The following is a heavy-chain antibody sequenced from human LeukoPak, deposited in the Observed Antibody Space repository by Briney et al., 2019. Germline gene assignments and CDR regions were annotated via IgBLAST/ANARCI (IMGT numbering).Heavy chain of an antibody. CDR1: GGSISSGGYY. D-gene: IGHD3-10*01. V-gene: IGHV4-31*03. CDR2: IYYSGST. J-gene: IGHJ4*02. Sequence: PSQTLSLTCTVSGGSISSGGYYWSWIRQHPGKGLEWIGYIYYSGSTYYNPSLKSRVTISVDTSKNQFSLKLSSVTAADTAVYYCARSLFRGSPRAIDYWGQGTLVTVSS. CDR3: ARSLFRGSPRAIDY.